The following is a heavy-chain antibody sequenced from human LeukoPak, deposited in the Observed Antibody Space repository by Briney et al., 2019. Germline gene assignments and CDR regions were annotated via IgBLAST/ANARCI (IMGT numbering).Heavy chain of an antibody. V-gene: IGHV4-30-2*01. CDR1: GGSISSGGYY. J-gene: IGHJ4*02. D-gene: IGHD4-11*01. Sequence: PSETLSLTCTVSGGSISSGGYYWSWIRQPPGKGLEWIGYIYHSGSTYYNPSLKSRVTISVDRSKNQFSLKLSSVTAADTAVYYCARRGDYSNYGFDYWGQGTLVTVSS. CDR2: IYHSGST. CDR3: ARRGDYSNYGFDY.